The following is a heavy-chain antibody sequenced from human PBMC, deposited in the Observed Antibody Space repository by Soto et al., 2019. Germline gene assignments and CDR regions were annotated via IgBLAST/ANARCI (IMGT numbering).Heavy chain of an antibody. CDR1: GFTFSNAW. CDR2: IKSKTDGGTT. J-gene: IGHJ4*02. CDR3: TTGSTSTKNY. V-gene: IGHV3-15*01. D-gene: IGHD6-6*01. Sequence: PGGSLRPSCAASGFTFSNAWLSWVRKAPGKGLEWVGRIKSKTDGGTTDYTAPVKGRFTISRDDSKNTLYLQMNSLKIEDTAVYYCTTGSTSTKNYWGQGTLVTVSS.